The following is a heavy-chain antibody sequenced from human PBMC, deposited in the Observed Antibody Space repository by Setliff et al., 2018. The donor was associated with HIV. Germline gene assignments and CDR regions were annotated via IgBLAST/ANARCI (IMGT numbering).Heavy chain of an antibody. CDR1: GGSFSGYY. Sequence: SETLSLTCAVYGGSFSGYYWTWIRQSPGKGLEWIGEINHSGSTYYNPSLRSRVTISVDTSKNQFSLNLSSVTAADTAVYYCARHGGGGWYERVGLYFDYWGQGTLVTVSS. D-gene: IGHD6-19*01. CDR3: ARHGGGGWYERVGLYFDY. V-gene: IGHV4-34*01. J-gene: IGHJ4*02. CDR2: INHSGST.